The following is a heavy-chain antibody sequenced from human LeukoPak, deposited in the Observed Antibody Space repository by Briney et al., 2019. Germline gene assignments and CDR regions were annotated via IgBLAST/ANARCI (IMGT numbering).Heavy chain of an antibody. J-gene: IGHJ4*02. CDR1: GFTFSDYN. CDR3: AREIRKNYFDY. V-gene: IGHV3-48*01. Sequence: GGSLRLSCAASGFTFSDYNMNWVRQAPGKGLEWISYISSGSVTIAYADSVKGRFTISRDNAKNSLYLQMNSLRAEDTAVYYCAREIRKNYFDYWGQGTLVSVSS. CDR2: ISSGSVTI.